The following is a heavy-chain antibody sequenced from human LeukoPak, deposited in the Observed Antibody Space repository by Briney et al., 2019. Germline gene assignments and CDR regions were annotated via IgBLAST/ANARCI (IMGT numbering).Heavy chain of an antibody. CDR1: GFTFSSYV. CDR3: ASCSGPDGYYYYMDV. Sequence: GGSLRLSCAASGFTFSSYVMTWVRQAPGKGLERVSTISGSGTSTYYADSVKGRFTIYRDNSRNTLYLQMNSLRAEDTAVYYCASCSGPDGYYYYMDVWGKGTTVTVSS. V-gene: IGHV3-23*01. J-gene: IGHJ6*03. CDR2: ISGSGTST. D-gene: IGHD2-15*01.